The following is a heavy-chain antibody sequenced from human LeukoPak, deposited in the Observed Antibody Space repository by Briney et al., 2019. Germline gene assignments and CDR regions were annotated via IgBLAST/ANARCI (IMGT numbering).Heavy chain of an antibody. V-gene: IGHV3-53*05. CDR2: ICSGGST. Sequence: GGSLSLSCAASGFTVSSNYMSWVRQAPGKGLEWVSVICSGGSTYYADSVKGRSTISRDNSMNTLYLQMNSLRAEDTAVYYCARGIAKTTLNAFDLWGQGTMVTVSS. CDR3: ARGIAKTTLNAFDL. D-gene: IGHD4-11*01. CDR1: GFTVSSNY. J-gene: IGHJ3*01.